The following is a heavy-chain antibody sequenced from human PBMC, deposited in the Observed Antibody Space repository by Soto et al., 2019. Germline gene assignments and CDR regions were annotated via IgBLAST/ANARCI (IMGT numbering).Heavy chain of an antibody. CDR3: ATDPLLADSSRHYA. J-gene: IGHJ6*02. CDR2: FDPEDGET. CDR1: GYTLTELS. D-gene: IGHD3-22*01. V-gene: IGHV1-24*01. Sequence: ASVKVSCKVSGYTLTELSMHWVRQAPGKGLEWMGGFDPEDGETIYAQKFQGRVTMTEDTPTDTAYMELSSLRSEDTAVYYCATDPLLADSSRHYAWGQETRLTAP.